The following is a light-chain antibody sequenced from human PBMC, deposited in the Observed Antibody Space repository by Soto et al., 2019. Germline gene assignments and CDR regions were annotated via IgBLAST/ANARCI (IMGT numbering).Light chain of an antibody. Sequence: QSVLTQPPSVSAARGHKVTISWSGTGSNIGNDYVSWYQQLPVEAPQLLIYDNNRRPSGIPDRFSGPRSDTSATLGITGLQTGDEADYYCGAWDSSLNVYVFGTGTKVTV. CDR3: GAWDSSLNVYV. CDR1: GSNIGNDY. V-gene: IGLV1-51*01. CDR2: DNN. J-gene: IGLJ1*01.